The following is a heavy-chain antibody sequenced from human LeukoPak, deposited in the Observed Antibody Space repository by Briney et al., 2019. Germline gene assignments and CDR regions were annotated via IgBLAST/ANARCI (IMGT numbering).Heavy chain of an antibody. Sequence: PGGSLRLSCAASGFTFSRYWMSWVRQAPGKGLEWVANIKQEGSEKYYVDSVKGRFTISRDNAKNSLSLQMNSLRAEDTAVYYCARYVDQTYYYYYMDVWGKGTTVTVSS. CDR2: IKQEGSEK. D-gene: IGHD2-2*01. CDR3: ARYVDQTYYYYYMDV. CDR1: GFTFSRYW. V-gene: IGHV3-7*01. J-gene: IGHJ6*03.